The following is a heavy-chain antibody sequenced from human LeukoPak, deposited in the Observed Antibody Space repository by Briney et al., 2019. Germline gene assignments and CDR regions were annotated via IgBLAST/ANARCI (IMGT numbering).Heavy chain of an antibody. V-gene: IGHV4-61*02. Sequence: PSETLSLTCTVSGGSINSGTYYWTWIRQPAGKGLEWTGRISTSGSTNYKPSLKSRVTISLDASKNQFSLKLGSVTAADTAVYYCAREESDWSSLGYFYHYMDVWGKGTTVAISS. CDR2: ISTSGST. CDR1: GGSINSGTYY. D-gene: IGHD3-9*01. J-gene: IGHJ6*03. CDR3: AREESDWSSLGYFYHYMDV.